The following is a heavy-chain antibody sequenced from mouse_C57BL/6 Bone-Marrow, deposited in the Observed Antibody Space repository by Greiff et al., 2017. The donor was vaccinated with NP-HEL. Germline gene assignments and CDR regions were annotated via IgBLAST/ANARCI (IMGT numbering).Heavy chain of an antibody. CDR3: TRDWGGLRAMDY. V-gene: IGHV5-9-1*02. CDR2: ISSGGDYI. Sequence: DVKLQESGEGLVKPGGSLKLSCAASGFTFSSYAMSWVRQTPEKRLEWVAYISSGGDYIYYADTVKGRFTISRDNARNTLYLQMSSLKSEDTAMYYCTRDWGGLRAMDYWGQGTSVTVSS. D-gene: IGHD2-4*01. J-gene: IGHJ4*01. CDR1: GFTFSSYA.